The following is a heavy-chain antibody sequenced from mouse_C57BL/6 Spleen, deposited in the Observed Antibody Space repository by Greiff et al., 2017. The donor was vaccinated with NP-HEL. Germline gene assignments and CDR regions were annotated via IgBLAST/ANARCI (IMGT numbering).Heavy chain of an antibody. J-gene: IGHJ4*01. V-gene: IGHV1-82*01. Sequence: QVQLQQSGPELVKPGASVKISCKASGYAFSSSWMNWVKQRPGKGLEWIGRIYPGDGDTNYNGKFKGTATLTADKSSSTAYMQLSSLTSEDSAVYFCAREGPSSVMDYWGQGTSVTVSS. CDR1: GYAFSSSW. D-gene: IGHD3-1*01. CDR2: IYPGDGDT. CDR3: AREGPSSVMDY.